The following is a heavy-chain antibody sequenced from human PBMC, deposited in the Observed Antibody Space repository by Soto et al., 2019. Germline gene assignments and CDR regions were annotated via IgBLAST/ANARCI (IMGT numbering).Heavy chain of an antibody. V-gene: IGHV4-59*08. J-gene: IGHJ6*02. CDR1: GGSFSDYY. CDR3: ARQPHWNYYGMDV. CDR2: IYYSGST. Sequence: SETLSLTCAVYGGSFSDYYWTWIRQPPGKGLEWIGYIYYSGSTNYNPSLKSRVTISVDTSKNQFSLKLSSVTAADTAVYYCARQPHWNYYGMDVWGQGTTVTVSS. D-gene: IGHD3-3*01.